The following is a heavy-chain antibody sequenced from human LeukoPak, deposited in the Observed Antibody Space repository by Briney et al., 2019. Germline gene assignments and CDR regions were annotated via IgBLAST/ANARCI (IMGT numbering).Heavy chain of an antibody. J-gene: IGHJ3*02. CDR1: GYTFTSYY. V-gene: IGHV1-46*01. D-gene: IGHD3-3*01. CDR2: INPSGGST. Sequence: ASVKVSCKASGYTFTSYYMHWVRQAPGQGLEWMGIINPSGGSTSYAQKFQGRVTMTTDTSTSTAYMELRSLRSDDTAVYYCARGFYDFWSGYYEGAAFDIWGQGTMVTVSS. CDR3: ARGFYDFWSGYYEGAAFDI.